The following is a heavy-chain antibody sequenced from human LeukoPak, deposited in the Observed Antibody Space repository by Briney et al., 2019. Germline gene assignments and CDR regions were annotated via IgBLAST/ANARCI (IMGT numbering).Heavy chain of an antibody. J-gene: IGHJ4*02. D-gene: IGHD3-22*01. CDR1: GGSISSISYY. CDR3: AREAGSYDSSGYYSLYYSFDY. CDR2: MYYSGST. V-gene: IGHV4-39*07. Sequence: SETLSLTCTVSGGSISSISYYWGWIRQPPGKGLEWIVSMYYSGSTYNNPSLKSRVTISVDTSKNQFSLKLTSVTAADTAVYYCAREAGSYDSSGYYSLYYSFDYWGQGTLVTVSS.